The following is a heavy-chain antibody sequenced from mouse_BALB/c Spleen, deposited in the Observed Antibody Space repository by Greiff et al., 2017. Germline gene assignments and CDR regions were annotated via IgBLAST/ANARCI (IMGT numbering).Heavy chain of an antibody. CDR3: ARGRGGNYGFDY. Sequence: DVKLVESGGGLVQPGGSLRLSCATSGFTFTDYYLSGFRRPPGKALEWLGFIRNKANGYTTEYSASVKGRFTISRDNSQSILYLQMNTLRAEDSATYYCARGRGGNYGFDYWGQGTTLTVSS. D-gene: IGHD2-1*01. J-gene: IGHJ2*01. CDR1: GFTFTDYY. V-gene: IGHV7-3*02. CDR2: IRNKANGYTT.